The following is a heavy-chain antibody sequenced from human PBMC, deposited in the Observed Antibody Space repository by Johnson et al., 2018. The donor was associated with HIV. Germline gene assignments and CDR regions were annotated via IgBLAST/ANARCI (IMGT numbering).Heavy chain of an antibody. CDR3: ARGIVGGNYAQRDAFDI. J-gene: IGHJ3*02. CDR2: ISYDGSNK. CDR1: GFTFSSYA. D-gene: IGHD4-23*01. V-gene: IGHV3-30*04. Sequence: QVQLVESGGGVVQPGRSLRLSCAASGFTFSSYAMHWVRQAPGKGLEWVAVISYDGSNKYYADSVKGRFTISRDNSKNTLYLQMNSLRAEDTAVYYRARGIVGGNYAQRDAFDIWGQGTTVTVSS.